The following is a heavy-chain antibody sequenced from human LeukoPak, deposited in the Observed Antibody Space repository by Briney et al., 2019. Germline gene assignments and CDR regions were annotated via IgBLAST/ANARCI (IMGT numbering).Heavy chain of an antibody. D-gene: IGHD2-15*01. CDR3: ARDPSNTSGNNAWFDY. CDR1: GYTFNRHG. V-gene: IGHV1-18*01. CDR2: ISCYNGDT. J-gene: IGHJ5*01. Sequence: ASVEVSCKASGYTFNRHGISWVRQAPGQGPEWMGWISCYNGDTHYAQNYQGRLTMTTDTSTSTAYMELRSPRSDDTAVYYCARDPSNTSGNNAWFDYWGQGTLVTVSS.